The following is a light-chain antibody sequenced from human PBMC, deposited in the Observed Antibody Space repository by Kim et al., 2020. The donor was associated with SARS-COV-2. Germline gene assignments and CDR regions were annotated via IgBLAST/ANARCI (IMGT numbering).Light chain of an antibody. V-gene: IGKV3-11*01. CDR1: QSVSSY. CDR3: QQRSNWPRYT. Sequence: EIVLTQSPATLSLSPGERATLSCRASQSVSSYLAWYQQEPGQAPRLLFYDASNRATGIPARFSGSGSGTDFTLTISSLEPEDFAVYYCQQRSNWPRYTFGQGTKLEI. J-gene: IGKJ2*01. CDR2: DAS.